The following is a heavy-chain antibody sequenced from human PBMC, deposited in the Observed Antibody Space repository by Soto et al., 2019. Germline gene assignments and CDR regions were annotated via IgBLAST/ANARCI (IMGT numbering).Heavy chain of an antibody. CDR2: ISAYNGNT. V-gene: IGHV1-18*01. CDR3: ARDTPRDFWSGYPPPNDAFDI. J-gene: IGHJ3*02. Sequence: ASVKVSCKASGYTFTSYGISWVRQAPGQGLERMGWISAYNGNTNYAQKLQGRVTMTTDTSTSTAYMELRSLRSDDTAVYYCARDTPRDFWSGYPPPNDAFDIWGQGTMVTVSS. D-gene: IGHD3-3*01. CDR1: GYTFTSYG.